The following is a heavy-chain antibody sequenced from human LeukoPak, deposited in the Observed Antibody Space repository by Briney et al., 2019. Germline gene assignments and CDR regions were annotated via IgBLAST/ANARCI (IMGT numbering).Heavy chain of an antibody. CDR2: ISSSGSTI. CDR1: GFTLSSYE. D-gene: IGHD4-17*01. Sequence: PGGSLRLSCAASGFTLSSYEMNSVRQARGKGLEWVSYISSSGSTIYYADSVKGRFTISRDNAKNSLYLQMNSLRAEDTAVYYCARDYYGDYGAWGQGTLVTVSS. V-gene: IGHV3-48*03. CDR3: ARDYYGDYGA. J-gene: IGHJ5*02.